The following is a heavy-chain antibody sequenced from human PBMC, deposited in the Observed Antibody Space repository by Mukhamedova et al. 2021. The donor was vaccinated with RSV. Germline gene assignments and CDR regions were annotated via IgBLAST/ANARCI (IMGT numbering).Heavy chain of an antibody. CDR3: ARYCSSTSCSPWIFDY. D-gene: IGHD2-2*01. J-gene: IGHJ4*02. CDR2: IIHIFGTA. V-gene: IGHV1-69*01. Sequence: MGGIIHIFGTANYAQKFQGRVTITADESTSTAYMELSSLRSEDTAVYYCARYCSSTSCSPWIFDYCGQGTLVTVSS.